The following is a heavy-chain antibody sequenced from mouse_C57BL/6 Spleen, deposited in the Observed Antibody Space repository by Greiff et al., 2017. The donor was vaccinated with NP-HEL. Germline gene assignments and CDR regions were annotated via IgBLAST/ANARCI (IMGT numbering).Heavy chain of an antibody. CDR2: SRNKANDYTT. V-gene: IGHV7-1*01. CDR3: ARDGFYAMDY. J-gene: IGHJ4*01. CDR1: GFTFSDFY. Sequence: EVNLVESGGGLVQSGRSLRLSCATSGFTFSDFYMEWVRQAPGKGLEWIAASRNKANDYTTEYSASVKGRFIVSRDTSQSILYLQMNALRAEDTAIYYCARDGFYAMDYWGQGTSVTVSS.